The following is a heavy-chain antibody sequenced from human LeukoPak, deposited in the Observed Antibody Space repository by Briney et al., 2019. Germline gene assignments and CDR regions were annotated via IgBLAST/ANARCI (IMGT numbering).Heavy chain of an antibody. J-gene: IGHJ6*03. CDR2: IYYSEST. Sequence: PSETLSLTCTVSGGSISSYYWRWIRPPPGKGLAWIGYIYYSESTNYNPSLKSRVTISVDTSKNQFSLKLSSVTAADTAVYYCAREALARCVPAATYYYDYYNDVWGKGTTVTVSS. D-gene: IGHD2-2*01. CDR1: GGSISSYY. CDR3: AREALARCVPAATYYYDYYNDV. V-gene: IGHV4-59*01.